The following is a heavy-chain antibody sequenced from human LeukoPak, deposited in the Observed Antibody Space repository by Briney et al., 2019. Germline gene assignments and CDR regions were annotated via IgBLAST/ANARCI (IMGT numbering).Heavy chain of an antibody. CDR1: GGSISSSSYY. D-gene: IGHD6-19*01. CDR3: ARQDLRSSGWTAWWYFDL. CDR2: IYYSGST. V-gene: IGHV4-39*01. J-gene: IGHJ2*01. Sequence: SETLSLTCTVTGGSISSSSYYWGWIRQPPGKGLEWIGSIYYSGSTYYIPSLKSRVTISVDTSKNQFSLKLSSVTAADTAVYYCARQDLRSSGWTAWWYFDLWGRGTLVTVSS.